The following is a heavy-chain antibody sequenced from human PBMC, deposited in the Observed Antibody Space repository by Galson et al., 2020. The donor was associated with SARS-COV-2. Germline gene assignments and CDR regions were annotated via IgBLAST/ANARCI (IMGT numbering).Heavy chain of an antibody. CDR2: MYYSGST. D-gene: IGHD2-21*02. CDR3: AREENFFLVVTATRLCYFDY. CDR1: GDSISTSSYY. V-gene: IGHV4-39*02. J-gene: IGHJ4*02. Sequence: SETLSLTCTVSGDSISTSSYYWGWIRQPPGKGLEWIGTMYYSGSTNYNPSLKSRVTISVDTSKNHFSLKLSSVTAADTAVYYCAREENFFLVVTATRLCYFDYWGRGTLATVSS.